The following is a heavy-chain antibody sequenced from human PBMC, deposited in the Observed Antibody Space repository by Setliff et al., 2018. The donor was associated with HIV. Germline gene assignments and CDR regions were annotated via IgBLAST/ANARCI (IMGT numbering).Heavy chain of an antibody. CDR1: GGSLTNYY. J-gene: IGHJ1*01. Sequence: SETLSLTCAVYGGSLTNYYWSWFRQSPGKGLEWIGEVTDDGSVNYNPSLKSRVTISLVTSKAQFSLKLDSVTAADTAVYYCARQSSGSPEYFQHWGQGTLVTVS. CDR2: VTDDGSV. V-gene: IGHV4-34*01. CDR3: ARQSSGSPEYFQH. D-gene: IGHD1-26*01.